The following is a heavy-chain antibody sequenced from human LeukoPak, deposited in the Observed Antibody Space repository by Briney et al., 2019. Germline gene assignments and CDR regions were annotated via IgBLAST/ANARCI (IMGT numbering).Heavy chain of an antibody. CDR2: IWYDGSNK. D-gene: IGHD1-1*01. J-gene: IGHJ4*02. CDR1: GFTFSSHG. CDR3: VKETTRRLDD. Sequence: GGSLRLSCEASGFTFSSHGMHWVRQAPGKGLEWVAVIWYDGSNKYYADSVKGRFTISRDNSKNTLYLQMNSLRAEDTAVYYCVKETTRRLDDWGQGTLVIVSS. V-gene: IGHV3-33*06.